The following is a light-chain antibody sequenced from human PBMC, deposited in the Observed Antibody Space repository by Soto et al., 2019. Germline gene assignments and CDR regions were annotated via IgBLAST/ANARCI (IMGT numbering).Light chain of an antibody. J-gene: IGKJ1*01. CDR3: QQYGSSGT. CDR2: GAS. Sequence: IVMTKSPATLSVSPWEGSTLSCRASQSVSSKLAWYQQKPGQAPRLLIYGASSRAAGIPDRFSGSGSGTDFTLTISRLEPEDFAVYYCQQYGSSGTFGQGTKVDIK. V-gene: IGKV3-20*01. CDR1: QSVSSK.